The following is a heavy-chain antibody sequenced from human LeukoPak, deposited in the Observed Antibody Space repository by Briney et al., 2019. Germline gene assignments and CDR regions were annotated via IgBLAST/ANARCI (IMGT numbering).Heavy chain of an antibody. CDR2: IYYSGST. J-gene: IGHJ4*02. V-gene: IGHV4-59*01. CDR3: ARDRGTPYYYDSSGYFGYFDY. Sequence: PSETLSLTCTVSGGSISSYYWSWIRQPPGKGLEWIGYIYYSGSTNYNPSLKSRVTISVDPSKNQFSLKLSSVTAADTAVYYCARDRGTPYYYDSSGYFGYFDYWGQGTLVTVSS. D-gene: IGHD3-22*01. CDR1: GGSISSYY.